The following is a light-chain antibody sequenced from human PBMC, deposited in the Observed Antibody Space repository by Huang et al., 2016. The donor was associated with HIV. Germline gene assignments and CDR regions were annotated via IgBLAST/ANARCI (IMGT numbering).Light chain of an antibody. V-gene: IGKV1-5*03. J-gene: IGKJ1*01. CDR3: QQYNGYST. Sequence: DIQMTQSPSTLSASVGDRVTITCRASQSISNWLACYQQKQVKATKLLIYKASSLESGVPSRFSGSGSGTEFTLTISSLQPDDFATYYCQQYNGYSTFGQGTKVEIK. CDR1: QSISNW. CDR2: KAS.